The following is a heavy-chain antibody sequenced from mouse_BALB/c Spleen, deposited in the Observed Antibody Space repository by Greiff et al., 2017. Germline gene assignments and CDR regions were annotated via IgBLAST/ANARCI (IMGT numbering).Heavy chain of an antibody. D-gene: IGHD3-3*01. Sequence: DVKLQESGAELVKPGASVKLSCTASGFNIKDTYMHWVKQRPEQGLEWIGRIDPANGNTKYDPKFQGKATITADTSSNTAYLQLSSLTSEDTAVYYCASLLLGQGDYWGQGTTLTVSS. CDR1: GFNIKDTY. CDR2: IDPANGNT. J-gene: IGHJ2*01. CDR3: ASLLLGQGDY. V-gene: IGHV14-3*02.